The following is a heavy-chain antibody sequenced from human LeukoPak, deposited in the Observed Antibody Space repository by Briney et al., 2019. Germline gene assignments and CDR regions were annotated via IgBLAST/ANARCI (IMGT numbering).Heavy chain of an antibody. CDR1: GFTFSNYA. Sequence: GGSLRLSCAASGFTFSNYAMSWVRQAPGKGLEWVSAITGSGSGIYYADSMKSRFTISRDNSKNTLYLQINSLRAEDTAVYYCAKWGDYDVLTGYYISDYWGQGTLVTVSS. CDR3: AKWGDYDVLTGYYISDY. V-gene: IGHV3-23*01. CDR2: ITGSGSGI. J-gene: IGHJ4*02. D-gene: IGHD3-9*01.